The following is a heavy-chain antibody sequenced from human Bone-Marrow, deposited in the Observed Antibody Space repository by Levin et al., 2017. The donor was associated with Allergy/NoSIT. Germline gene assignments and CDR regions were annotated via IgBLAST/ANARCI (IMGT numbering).Heavy chain of an antibody. CDR1: GGSISSGSYY. J-gene: IGHJ4*02. CDR2: IYTSGST. D-gene: IGHD6-13*01. V-gene: IGHV4-61*02. CDR3: ARIAAAGKGY. Sequence: SETLSLTCTVSGGSISSGSYYWSWIRQPAGKGLEWIGRIYTSGSTNYNPSLKSRVTISVDTSKNQFSLKLSSVTAADTAVYYCARIAAAGKGYWGQGTLVTVSS.